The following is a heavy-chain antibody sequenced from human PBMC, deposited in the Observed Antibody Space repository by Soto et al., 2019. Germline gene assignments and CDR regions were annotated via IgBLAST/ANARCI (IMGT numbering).Heavy chain of an antibody. CDR2: VGYRGTT. Sequence: GWLRPPPGKCLEWIGSVGYRGTTYYNPSVKRRLTISVDTSKRQVSLKLSFVKAADTAVFYCAKHGEDSSSYSFDNWGQGTLVTVSS. CDR3: AKHGEDSSSYSFDN. J-gene: IGHJ4*02. D-gene: IGHD6-6*01. V-gene: IGHV4-39*01.